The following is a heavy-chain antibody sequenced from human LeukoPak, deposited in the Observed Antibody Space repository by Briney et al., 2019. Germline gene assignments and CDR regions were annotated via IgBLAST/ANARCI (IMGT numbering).Heavy chain of an antibody. CDR2: ISSSGSTI. Sequence: GGSLTLLCAASGFTFSYYYVRWTPHAPGEGLEWASYISSSGSTIYYADSVKGRFTISRDNAKNSLYLQMNSLRAEDTAVYYCARGVVVVAATPDVDYWDQGTLVTVSS. J-gene: IGHJ4*02. CDR1: GFTFSYYY. V-gene: IGHV3-11*01. D-gene: IGHD2-15*01. CDR3: ARGVVVVAATPDVDY.